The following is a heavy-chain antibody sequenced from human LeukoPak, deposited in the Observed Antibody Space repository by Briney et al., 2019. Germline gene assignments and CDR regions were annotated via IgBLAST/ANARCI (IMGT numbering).Heavy chain of an antibody. CDR3: SYDSSGYYDPSESYYFDY. CDR1: GFTFSGYD. D-gene: IGHD3-22*01. V-gene: IGHV3-21*01. Sequence: GGSLRLSCAASGFTFSGYDMNWVRQAPGKGLEWVSSISGSSSYIYYADSMKGRFTISRDNAKNSLYLQMNSLRAEDTAVYYCSYDSSGYYDPSESYYFDYWGQGTLVTVSS. CDR2: ISGSSSYI. J-gene: IGHJ4*02.